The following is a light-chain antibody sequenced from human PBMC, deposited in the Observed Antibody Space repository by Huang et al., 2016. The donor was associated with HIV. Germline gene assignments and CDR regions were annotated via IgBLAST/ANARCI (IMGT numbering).Light chain of an antibody. V-gene: IGKV1-39*01. CDR2: AAS. J-gene: IGKJ3*01. CDR3: QQSYSNTFT. CDR1: QSISSY. Sequence: DIQMTQSPSSLSASVGDRVIITCRARQSISSYLNWYQQHPGKAPNLLIYAASSLQSGVPSRFSGSGSGTDFTLTIRSLQPEDLATYSCQQSYSNTFTFGAGTKVDVK.